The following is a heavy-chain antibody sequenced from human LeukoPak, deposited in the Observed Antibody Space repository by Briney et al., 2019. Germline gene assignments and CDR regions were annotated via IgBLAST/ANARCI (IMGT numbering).Heavy chain of an antibody. D-gene: IGHD3-3*01. V-gene: IGHV4-39*07. J-gene: IGHJ4*02. CDR3: ARDPDFGVHDY. CDR1: GGSISSSSYY. Sequence: PSETLSLTCTVSGGSISSSSYYWGWIRQPPGKGLEWIGSIYYSGSTYYNPSLESRVTISVDTSKNQFSLKLSSVTAADTAVYYCARDPDFGVHDYWGQGTLVTVSS. CDR2: IYYSGST.